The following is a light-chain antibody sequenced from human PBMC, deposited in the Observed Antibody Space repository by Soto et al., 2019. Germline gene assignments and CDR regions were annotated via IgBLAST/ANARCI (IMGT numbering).Light chain of an antibody. V-gene: IGLV2-14*01. CDR1: SSDVGGYNY. J-gene: IGLJ3*02. Sequence: QSVLTQPASVSGSPGQSITISCTGTSSDVGGYNYVSWYQQHPGKVPKLIIYEVTNRPSGVSSRFSGSKSGETASLTISGLQAEDEADYYCTSYTNINTIVFGGGTKLTVL. CDR2: EVT. CDR3: TSYTNINTIV.